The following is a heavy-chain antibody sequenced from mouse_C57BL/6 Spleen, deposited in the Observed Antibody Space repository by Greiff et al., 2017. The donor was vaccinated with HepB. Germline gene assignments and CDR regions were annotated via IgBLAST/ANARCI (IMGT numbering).Heavy chain of an antibody. CDR2: INPSTGGT. D-gene: IGHD2-10*02. V-gene: IGHV1-42*01. CDR1: GYSFTGYY. J-gene: IGHJ4*01. CDR3: ARRSGYGRAMDY. Sequence: EVQLQQSGPELVKPGASVKISCKASGYSFTGYYMNWVKQSPEKSLEWIGEINPSTGGTTYNQKFKAKATLTVDKSSSTAYMQLKSLTSEDSAVYYCARRSGYGRAMDYWGQGTSVTVSS.